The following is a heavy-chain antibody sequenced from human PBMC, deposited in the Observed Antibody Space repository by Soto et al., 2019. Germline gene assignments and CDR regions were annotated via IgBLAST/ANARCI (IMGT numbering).Heavy chain of an antibody. CDR1: GFTFSSYS. CDR2: ISSSSSTI. V-gene: IGHV3-48*01. J-gene: IGHJ4*02. D-gene: IGHD3-22*01. CDR3: ARDSDDSSGYYLLGVYYFDY. Sequence: GGSLRLSCAASGFTFSSYSMNWVRQAPGKGLEWVSYISSSSSTIYYADSVKGRFTISRDNAKNSLYLQMNSLRAEDTAVYYCARDSDDSSGYYLLGVYYFDYWGQGTLVTVSS.